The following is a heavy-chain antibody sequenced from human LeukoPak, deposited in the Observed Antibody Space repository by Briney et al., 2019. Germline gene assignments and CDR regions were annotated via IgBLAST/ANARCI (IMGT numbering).Heavy chain of an antibody. CDR1: GYTFTSYD. J-gene: IGHJ4*02. CDR2: ISTYDGST. D-gene: IGHD1-26*01. CDR3: ARDQPRRGPGNHDY. V-gene: IGHV1-18*01. Sequence: GASVKVSCKASGYTFTSYDINWVRQATGQGLEWMGWISTYDGSTNYAQKLRDRVTMMRDTSTSTAYMELRSLRSDDTAVYYCARDQPRRGPGNHDYWGQGTLVTVSS.